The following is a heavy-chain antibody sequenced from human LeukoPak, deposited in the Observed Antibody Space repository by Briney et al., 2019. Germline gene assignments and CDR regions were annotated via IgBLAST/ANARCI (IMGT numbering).Heavy chain of an antibody. V-gene: IGHV3-23*01. J-gene: IGHJ4*02. D-gene: IGHD6-19*01. Sequence: GGSLRLSCAASGFTFSSYSMNWVRQAPGKGLEWVSAISGSGGSTYYADSVKGRFTISRDNSKNTLYLQMNSLRAEDTAVYYCATQSSGWSNSFDYWGQGTLVTVSS. CDR3: ATQSSGWSNSFDY. CDR1: GFTFSSYS. CDR2: ISGSGGST.